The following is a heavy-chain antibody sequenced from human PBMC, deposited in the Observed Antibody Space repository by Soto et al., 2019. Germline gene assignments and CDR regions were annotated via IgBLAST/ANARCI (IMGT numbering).Heavy chain of an antibody. CDR2: FSSSGSTM. V-gene: IGHV3-11*01. Sequence: GGSLRLSCAASGFTFSDYYMSWIRQAPGKGLEWISYFSSSGSTMNYADSVKGRFTISRDNAKNSLYLQMNSLRAEDTAVYYCARDAGSADDNSGYYYAFDYWGQGTLVTVSS. D-gene: IGHD3-22*01. CDR3: ARDAGSADDNSGYYYAFDY. J-gene: IGHJ4*02. CDR1: GFTFSDYY.